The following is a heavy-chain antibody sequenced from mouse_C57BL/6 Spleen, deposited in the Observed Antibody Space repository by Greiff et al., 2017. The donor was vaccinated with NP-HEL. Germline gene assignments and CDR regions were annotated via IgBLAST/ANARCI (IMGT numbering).Heavy chain of an antibody. J-gene: IGHJ4*01. CDR1: GYTFTSYW. CDR3: ARGTSHAMDY. CDR2: IDPSDSYT. V-gene: IGHV1-69*01. Sequence: QVQLQQPGAELVMPGASVKLSCKASGYTFTSYWMHWVKQRPGQGLEWIGEIDPSDSYTNYNQKFKGKSTLTVDKSSSTAYMQLSSLPSEDSAVYYCARGTSHAMDYWGQGTSVTVSS. D-gene: IGHD3-3*01.